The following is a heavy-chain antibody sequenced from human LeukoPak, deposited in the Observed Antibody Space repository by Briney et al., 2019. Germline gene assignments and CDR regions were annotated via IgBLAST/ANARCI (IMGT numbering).Heavy chain of an antibody. CDR2: IYDSGTT. D-gene: IGHD6-13*01. CDR1: RGSIRTYY. J-gene: IGHJ4*02. Sequence: PSETLSLTCTVSRGSIRTYYWSWIRQSPGKGLEWIGYIYDSGTTKYNPSLKSRVTISVDTSKNQFSLKLSSVTAVDTAVYYCARIQQQLVFDYWGQGTLVTVSS. CDR3: ARIQQQLVFDY. V-gene: IGHV4-59*12.